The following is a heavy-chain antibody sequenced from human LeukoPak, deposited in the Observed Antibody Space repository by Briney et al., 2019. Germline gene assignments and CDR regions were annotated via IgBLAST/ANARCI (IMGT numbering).Heavy chain of an antibody. CDR2: IYYSGGT. J-gene: IGHJ5*02. V-gene: IGHV4-59*01. CDR1: GGSISSYY. D-gene: IGHD6-13*01. CDR3: ARGADSSSWNWFDP. Sequence: SETLSLTCTVSGGSISSYYWSWIRQPPGKGLEWIGYIYYSGGTNYNPSLKSRVTISVDTSKNQFSLKLSSVTAADTAVYYCARGADSSSWNWFDPWGQGTLVTVSS.